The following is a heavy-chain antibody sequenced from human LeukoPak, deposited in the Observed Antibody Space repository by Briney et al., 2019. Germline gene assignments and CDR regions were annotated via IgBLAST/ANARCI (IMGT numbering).Heavy chain of an antibody. Sequence: PSETLSRTCTVSVGSICDPSWSWVRQRRGESLECGGYIYYSGSINYNPSLNRRVPVSVATSKNQFSLKLRSVTAADTAVYYCARGGGIAAAREENWFDPWGQGTLVTVSS. CDR3: ARGGGIAAAREENWFDP. CDR1: VGSICDPS. V-gene: IGHV4-59*11. D-gene: IGHD6-13*01. J-gene: IGHJ5*02. CDR2: IYYSGSI.